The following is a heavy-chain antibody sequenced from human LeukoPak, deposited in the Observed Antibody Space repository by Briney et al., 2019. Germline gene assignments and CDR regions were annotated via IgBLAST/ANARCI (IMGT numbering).Heavy chain of an antibody. CDR3: AKDNNHCSGGSCYGAEY. CDR2: ISYDGSGK. D-gene: IGHD2-15*01. J-gene: IGHJ4*02. Sequence: GGSLRLSCAAFGITFSSFGMHWVRQAPGKGLEWVAVISYDGSGKYYADSVKGRFTISRDNSKNTLYLQMNSLRAEDTAVYYCAKDNNHCSGGSCYGAEYWGQGTLVTVSS. V-gene: IGHV3-30*18. CDR1: GITFSSFG.